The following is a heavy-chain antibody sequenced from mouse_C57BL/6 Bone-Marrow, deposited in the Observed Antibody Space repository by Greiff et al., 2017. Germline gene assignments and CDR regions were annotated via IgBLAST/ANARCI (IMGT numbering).Heavy chain of an antibody. CDR2: INPNYGTT. D-gene: IGHD2-1*01. CDR3: ARFGNYVRYAMDY. CDR1: GYSFTDYN. V-gene: IGHV1-39*01. J-gene: IGHJ4*01. Sequence: EVKLMESGPELVKPGASVKISCKASGYSFTDYNMNWVKQSNGKSLEWIGVINPNYGTTSYNQKFKGKATLTVDQSSSTAYMQLNSLTSEDSAVYYCARFGNYVRYAMDYWGQGTSVTVSS.